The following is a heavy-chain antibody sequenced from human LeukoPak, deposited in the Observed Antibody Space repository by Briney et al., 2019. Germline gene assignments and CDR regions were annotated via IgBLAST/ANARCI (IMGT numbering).Heavy chain of an antibody. CDR3: ATSHFDWLLWAAFDI. Sequence: SETLSLACAVSGGSISSGGYYWSWIRQHPGKGLEWIGYIYYSGSTYYNPSLKSRVTISVDTSKNQFSLKLSSVTAADTAVYYCATSHFDWLLWAAFDIWGQGTMVTVSS. J-gene: IGHJ3*02. D-gene: IGHD3-9*01. CDR1: GGSISSGGYY. V-gene: IGHV4-31*11. CDR2: IYYSGST.